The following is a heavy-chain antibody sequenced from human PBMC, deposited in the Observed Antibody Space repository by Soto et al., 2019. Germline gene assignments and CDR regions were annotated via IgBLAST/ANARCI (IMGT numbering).Heavy chain of an antibody. CDR3: ARDPYHVLMVNAPNLHGMDV. J-gene: IGHJ6*01. V-gene: IGHV1-18*01. Sequence: ASVKVSCKASGYTFTSYHINWVRQAPGQGLEWMGWISAYNGNTNYPQSLQGRLTLTTDTSTTTAYMELRSLRSDDTAVYYCARDPYHVLMVNAPNLHGMDVW. CDR2: ISAYNGNT. D-gene: IGHD2-8*01. CDR1: GYTFTSYH.